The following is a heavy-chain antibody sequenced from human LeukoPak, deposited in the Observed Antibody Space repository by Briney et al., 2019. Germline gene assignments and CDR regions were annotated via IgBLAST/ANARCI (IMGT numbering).Heavy chain of an antibody. CDR2: ISWNSGSI. V-gene: IGHV3-9*01. CDR1: GFTFSSYR. Sequence: GGSLRLCWAASGFTFSSYRMSWVRQAPGKGLEWVSGISWNSGSIGYADSVKGRFTISRDNAKNSLYLQMNSLRAEDTALYYCAKDMGYGGYVGYFHYWGQGTLVTISS. J-gene: IGHJ4*02. CDR3: AKDMGYGGYVGYFHY. D-gene: IGHD5-12*01.